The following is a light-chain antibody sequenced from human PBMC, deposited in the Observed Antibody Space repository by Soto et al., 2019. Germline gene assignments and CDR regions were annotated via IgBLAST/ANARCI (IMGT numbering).Light chain of an antibody. Sequence: EIVMTQSPAILSVSPGERATLSCRASQSVSSNLAWYQQKPGQAPRLLIYGASTRATGIPARFSGSGSGTEFTLTISSLQSEDFAVYYCQQRTNWPPNYTFGQGTRLEIK. V-gene: IGKV3-15*01. CDR1: QSVSSN. CDR2: GAS. J-gene: IGKJ2*01. CDR3: QQRTNWPPNYT.